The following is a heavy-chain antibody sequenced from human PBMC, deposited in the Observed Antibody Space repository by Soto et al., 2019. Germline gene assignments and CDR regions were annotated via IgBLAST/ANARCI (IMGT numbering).Heavy chain of an antibody. D-gene: IGHD6-13*01. Sequence: QVQLVESGGGVVQPGRSLRLSCAASGFIFSTYTMHWVRQAPGKGLEWLTVMSYDGSQKYYADSVKGRITISRDNSKNTLYLQMTSLRAEDTAVYHCAIAKSSSWHNFDYWGQGTLVTVSS. CDR1: GFIFSTYT. V-gene: IGHV3-30-3*01. J-gene: IGHJ4*02. CDR3: AIAKSSSWHNFDY. CDR2: MSYDGSQK.